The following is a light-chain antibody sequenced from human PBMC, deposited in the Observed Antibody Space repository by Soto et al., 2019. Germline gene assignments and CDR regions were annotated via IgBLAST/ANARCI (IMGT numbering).Light chain of an antibody. CDR2: EVS. CDR1: SSDVGDFSY. J-gene: IGLJ3*02. CDR3: ASFTRSNTWV. Sequence: QSALTQPASVSGSPGHSITISCTGTSSDVGDFSYVSWFQQHPGKAPKLIIYEVSNRPSGVSIRFSGSKSGNTASLTVSGLQAEDEADYYCASFTRSNTWVIGGGTKLTVL. V-gene: IGLV2-14*01.